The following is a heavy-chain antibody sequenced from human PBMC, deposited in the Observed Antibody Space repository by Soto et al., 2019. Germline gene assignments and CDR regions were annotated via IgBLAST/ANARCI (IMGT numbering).Heavy chain of an antibody. J-gene: IGHJ4*02. CDR1: GYSFTIYW. D-gene: IGHD4-17*01. CDR3: ARPANTVADHFDH. Sequence: GESLKISCQVSGYSFTIYWIGWVRQMPGKGLEWMGIIYPSDPDTRYSPSFQGQVTISANKSTNTATLQWDSLKASDTAIYYCARPANTVADHFDHWGQGXPVTVSS. CDR2: IYPSDPDT. V-gene: IGHV5-51*01.